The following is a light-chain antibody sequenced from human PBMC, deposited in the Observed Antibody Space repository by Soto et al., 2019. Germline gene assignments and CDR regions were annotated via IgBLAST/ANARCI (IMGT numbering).Light chain of an antibody. V-gene: IGLV1-44*01. CDR1: TSSFGVIT. CDR3: ASWDDSLNGHV. CDR2: FND. Sequence: QSVLTQPPSASGTPGQRVTISCSASTSSFGVITLGWSQHLPGSFPKVLIYFNDQRPSGVPDRFFGSRFGTSASLTISGLQSEDEADYYCASWDDSLNGHVFGTGTKVTVL. J-gene: IGLJ1*01.